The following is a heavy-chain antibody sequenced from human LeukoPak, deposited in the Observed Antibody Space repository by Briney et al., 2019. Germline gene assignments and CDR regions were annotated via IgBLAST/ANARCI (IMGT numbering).Heavy chain of an antibody. CDR1: GFTVSSNY. CDR2: IYSGGST. D-gene: IGHD6-19*01. CDR3: ARDLGYSSGWYGAFDI. Sequence: GGSLRLSCAASGFTVSSNYMSWVRQAPGKGLEWVSVIYSGGSTYYADSVKGRFTISRDNSKNTLYLQMNSLRAEDTAVYYCARDLGYSSGWYGAFDIWGQGTMVTVSS. J-gene: IGHJ3*02. V-gene: IGHV3-66*01.